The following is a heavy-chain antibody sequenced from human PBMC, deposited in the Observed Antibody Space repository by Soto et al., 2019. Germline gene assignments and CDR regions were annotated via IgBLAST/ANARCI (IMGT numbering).Heavy chain of an antibody. CDR2: INHSGRT. V-gene: IGHV4-34*01. J-gene: IGHJ4*01. D-gene: IGHD1-26*01. Sequence: PSGSLSITCAVCSDCVSIYDLGWIRQPPGKGLEWIGEINHSGRTNFNPSLKSRVTISVDRSKNQFSLKLRSVTAADTGVYYCASWLVGAPFDSWGHGTLVTVSS. CDR1: SDCVSIYD. CDR3: ASWLVGAPFDS.